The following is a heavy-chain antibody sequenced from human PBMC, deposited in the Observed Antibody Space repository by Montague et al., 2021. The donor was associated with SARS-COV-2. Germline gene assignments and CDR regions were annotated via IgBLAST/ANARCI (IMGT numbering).Heavy chain of an antibody. V-gene: IGHV4-59*08. CDR1: GGSISSYY. CDR2: IYHSGST. J-gene: IGHJ4*02. CDR3: ARREWRRGHVDF. D-gene: IGHD5-12*01. Sequence: SETLSLTCTVSGGSISSYYWSWIRQPPGKGLEWIGYIYHSGSTNYNPSLKSRVTISVDTSKNQFSLKLSSVTAADTAVYYCARREWRRGHVDFWGQGTLVTASS.